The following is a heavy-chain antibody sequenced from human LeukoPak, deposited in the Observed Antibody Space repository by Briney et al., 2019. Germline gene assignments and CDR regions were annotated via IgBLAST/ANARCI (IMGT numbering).Heavy chain of an antibody. Sequence: ASVKVSCKASGQSLTGYFIHWVRQAPGQGLEWVGRIDPNTGDTIYAQNFQGRVTVTSATSISTAYMELSRLTSDDAAVYFCARLGLHGSGTYYFFDYWGQGTLVTVSS. V-gene: IGHV1-2*06. D-gene: IGHD3-10*01. CDR1: GQSLTGYF. J-gene: IGHJ4*02. CDR3: ARLGLHGSGTYYFFDY. CDR2: IDPNTGDT.